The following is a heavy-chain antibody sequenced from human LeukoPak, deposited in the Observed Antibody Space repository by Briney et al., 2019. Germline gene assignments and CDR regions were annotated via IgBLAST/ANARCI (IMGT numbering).Heavy chain of an antibody. J-gene: IGHJ4*02. D-gene: IGHD6-19*01. CDR1: GFTFSTFA. CDR2: IFPSGGEI. V-gene: IGHV3-23*01. Sequence: GGSLRLSCAASGFTFSTFAMIWVRQPPGKGLEWVSSIFPSGGEIHYADSVRGRFTISRDNSKSTLSLQMNSLRAEDTAVYYCAKDGSGWYFDSWGQGTLVTVPS. CDR3: AKDGSGWYFDS.